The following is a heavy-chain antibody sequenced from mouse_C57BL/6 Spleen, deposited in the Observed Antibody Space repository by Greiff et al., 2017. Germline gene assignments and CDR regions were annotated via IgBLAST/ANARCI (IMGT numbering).Heavy chain of an antibody. CDR2: ISGGGGNT. CDR3: ARQGVIFYFDY. CDR1: GFTFSSYT. Sequence: EVKVVESGGGLVKPGGSLKLSCAASGFTFSSYTMSWVRQTPEKRLEWVATISGGGGNTYYPDSVKGRFTISRDNAKNTLYLQMSSLRSEDTALYYCARQGVIFYFDYWGQGTTLTVSS. J-gene: IGHJ2*01. D-gene: IGHD2-2*01. V-gene: IGHV5-9*01.